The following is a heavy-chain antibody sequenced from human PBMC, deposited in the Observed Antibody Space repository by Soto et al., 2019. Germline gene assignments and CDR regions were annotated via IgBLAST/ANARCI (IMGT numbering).Heavy chain of an antibody. Sequence: QVQLVESGGGVVQPGRSLRLSCEASGFTFSSYAMHWVRQAPGKGLEWVAVISHDGNVNYYSESVKGRFTMSRDNSKDTLYLQMDSLRTEDTAVYFWAKDEYWESHFYYFMDLWGKGNPVTVSS. CDR3: AKDEYWESHFYYFMDL. D-gene: IGHD2-8*02. V-gene: IGHV3-30*18. CDR1: GFTFSSYA. CDR2: ISHDGNVN. J-gene: IGHJ6*03.